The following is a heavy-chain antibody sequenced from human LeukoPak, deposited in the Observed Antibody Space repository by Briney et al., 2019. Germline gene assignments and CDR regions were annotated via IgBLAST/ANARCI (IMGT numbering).Heavy chain of an antibody. CDR1: GYTFTSYG. J-gene: IGHJ6*02. CDR2: ISAYNGNT. CDR3: ARDRPYDSSGYWGGYYYYYYGMDV. D-gene: IGHD3-22*01. Sequence: ASVKVSCKASGYTFTSYGISWVRQAPGQGLEWMGWISAYNGNTNYAQKLQGRVTMTTDTSTSTAYMELRSLRSDDTAVYYYARDRPYDSSGYWGGYYYYYYGMDVWGQGTTVTVSS. V-gene: IGHV1-18*01.